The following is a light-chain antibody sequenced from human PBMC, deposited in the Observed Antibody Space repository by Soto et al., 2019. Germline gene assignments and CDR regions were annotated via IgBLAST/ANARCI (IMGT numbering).Light chain of an antibody. V-gene: IGKV1-27*01. Sequence: DIQMTQSPSFLSASVGDRVTITCRASQGIRNSLAWYQHKPGKVPKLLIYAASTLYSGVSSRFSGSGSGTDFTLTIGSLQPEDVAVYYCQKHSSVPFLFGGGTKVEIK. CDR2: AAS. CDR3: QKHSSVPFL. CDR1: QGIRNS. J-gene: IGKJ4*01.